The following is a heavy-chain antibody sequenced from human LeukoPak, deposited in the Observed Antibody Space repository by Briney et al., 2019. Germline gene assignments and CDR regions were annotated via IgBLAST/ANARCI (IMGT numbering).Heavy chain of an antibody. CDR2: IRYDGSNK. Sequence: AGGSLRLSCAASGFTFSSYGMHSVRQAPGKGLEWVAFIRYDGSNKYYADSVKGRFTISRDNSKNTLYLQMNGLRAEDTAIYYCGRDRPNYHESNGHYYNRDGDHWGQGTLVTVSS. V-gene: IGHV3-30*02. CDR3: GRDRPNYHESNGHYYNRDGDH. J-gene: IGHJ5*02. D-gene: IGHD3-10*02. CDR1: GFTFSSYG.